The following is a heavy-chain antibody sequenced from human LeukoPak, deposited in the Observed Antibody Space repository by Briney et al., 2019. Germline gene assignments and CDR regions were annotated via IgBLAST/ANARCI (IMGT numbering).Heavy chain of an antibody. J-gene: IGHJ4*02. CDR3: TRGRRYSSGWYGVPNY. D-gene: IGHD6-19*01. CDR2: ISSKAYGGTT. V-gene: IGHV3-49*03. CDR1: GFTFGDYA. Sequence: GGSLRLSCTASGFTFGDYAMSWFRQAPGKGLEWVGFISSKAYGGTTEYAASVKGRFTISRDDSKSIAYLQMNSLKTEDTAVYYCTRGRRYSSGWYGVPNYWGQGTLVTVSS.